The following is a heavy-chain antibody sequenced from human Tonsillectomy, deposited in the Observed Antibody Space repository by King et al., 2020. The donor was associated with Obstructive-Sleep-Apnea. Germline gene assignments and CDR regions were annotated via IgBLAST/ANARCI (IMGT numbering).Heavy chain of an antibody. V-gene: IGHV3-30*18. Sequence: VQLVESGGGVVQPGRSLRLSCAASGFSFSNNDLHWVRQSPRKGLEWVARITYDGRNKYYADSVKGRFTIPRDNSRDTLYLQMNSLRTEDTAVFFCAKAKREIGDAYDFDYWGQGTLVTVAS. J-gene: IGHJ4*02. CDR2: ITYDGRNK. CDR3: AKAKREIGDAYDFDY. CDR1: GFSFSNND. D-gene: IGHD2-21*02.